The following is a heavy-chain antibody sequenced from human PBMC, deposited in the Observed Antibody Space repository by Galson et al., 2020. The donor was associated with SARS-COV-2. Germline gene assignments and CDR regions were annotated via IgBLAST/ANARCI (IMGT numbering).Heavy chain of an antibody. CDR3: ARESATFGVSIDS. J-gene: IGHJ5*01. CDR1: GFILSNHW. CDR2: IKQDGSEK. D-gene: IGHD3-3*01. V-gene: IGHV3-7*01. Sequence: GESLKISCEASGFILSNHWMHWVRQAPGKGLEWVASIKQDGSEKYYVDSVKGRFSISRDNAKYLLHLQMNSLRAEDTAVYYCARESATFGVSIDSWGQGTLVTVSS.